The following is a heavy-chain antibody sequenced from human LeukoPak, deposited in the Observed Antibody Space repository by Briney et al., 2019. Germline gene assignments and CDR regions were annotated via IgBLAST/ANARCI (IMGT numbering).Heavy chain of an antibody. Sequence: GGSLRLSCAASGFTFSIYTMNWVRQAPGKGLEWVSYITSDSGTIYYADSVKGRFTISRDNSKNTLYLQMNSLRAEDTAVYYCAKPERYSSSEYFDYWGQGTLVTVSS. D-gene: IGHD6-13*01. CDR3: AKPERYSSSEYFDY. V-gene: IGHV3-48*01. CDR2: ITSDSGTI. CDR1: GFTFSIYT. J-gene: IGHJ4*02.